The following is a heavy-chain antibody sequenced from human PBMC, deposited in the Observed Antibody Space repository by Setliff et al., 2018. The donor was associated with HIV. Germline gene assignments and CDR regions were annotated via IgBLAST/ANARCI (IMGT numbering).Heavy chain of an antibody. J-gene: IGHJ4*02. Sequence: GASVKVSCKASGYTFTGNYIHWVRQAPGQGLEWMGWINPNSGGTNYEQKFQGRVTMTRDTSISTAYMELNGLTSEDTAIYYCATSFGSGVAPFDNWGQGTLVTVSS. CDR2: INPNSGGT. CDR1: GYTFTGNY. V-gene: IGHV1-2*02. CDR3: ATSFGSGVAPFDN. D-gene: IGHD3-10*01.